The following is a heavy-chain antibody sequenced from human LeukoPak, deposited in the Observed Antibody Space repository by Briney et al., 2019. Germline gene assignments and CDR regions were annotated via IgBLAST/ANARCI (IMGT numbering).Heavy chain of an antibody. CDR1: GGTFSSYA. D-gene: IGHD3-22*01. V-gene: IGHV1-69*01. Sequence: SVKVSCEASGGTFSSYAISWVRQAPGQGLEWMGGIIPIFGTANYAQKFQGRVTITADESTSTAYMELSSLRSEDTAVYYCASAYYYDSSGYPRTYDTFDYWGQGTLVTVSS. CDR3: ASAYYYDSSGYPRTYDTFDY. CDR2: IIPIFGTA. J-gene: IGHJ4*02.